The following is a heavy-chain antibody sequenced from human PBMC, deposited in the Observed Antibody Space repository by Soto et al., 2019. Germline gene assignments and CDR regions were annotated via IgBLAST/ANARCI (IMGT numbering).Heavy chain of an antibody. CDR3: GRTPPPYSSRWRRGDYYYYYRDV. CDR1: GYTFTSYG. J-gene: IGHJ6*03. CDR2: ISAYNGNT. Sequence: QVQLVQSGAEVKKPGASVKVSCKASGYTFTSYGISWVRQAPGQGLEWMGWISAYNGNTNYAQKLQGRVTMTTDTSTSKAYMELRSLRSDDTAVYYCGRTPPPYSSRWRRGDYYYYYRDVWGKGTTVTVSS. V-gene: IGHV1-18*01. D-gene: IGHD6-13*01.